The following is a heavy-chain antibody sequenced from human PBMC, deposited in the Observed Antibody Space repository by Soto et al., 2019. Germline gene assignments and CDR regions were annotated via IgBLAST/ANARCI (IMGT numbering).Heavy chain of an antibody. CDR3: ARVGHVVVVTAAFDY. CDR2: INPSGGHT. J-gene: IGHJ4*02. V-gene: IGHV1-46*01. Sequence: QVQLMQSGAEVKKPGASVKVSCKASGNTFTNYYIHWVRQAPGQGLEWMGTINPSGGHTTYSQNFLGRVTMTRDTSTSTLYMELTSLTSDDTAVYYCARVGHVVVVTAAFDYWGQGTLVTVSS. D-gene: IGHD2-21*02. CDR1: GNTFTNYY.